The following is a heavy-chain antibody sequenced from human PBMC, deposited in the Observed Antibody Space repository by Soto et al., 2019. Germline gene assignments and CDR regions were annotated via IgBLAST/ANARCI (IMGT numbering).Heavy chain of an antibody. CDR3: ASSASIYCSGGSCSYYDMDV. Sequence: QVQLVQSGAEVKKPGASVKVSCKASGYTFKSYGISWVRQAPGQGLEWMGWISAYKGNTNYAQKLQCRVTMTTDTSTSTVYMELRSLRSDDTAVYYCASSASIYCSGGSCSYYDMDVWGQGTTVIVSS. V-gene: IGHV1-18*01. CDR2: ISAYKGNT. J-gene: IGHJ6*02. D-gene: IGHD2-15*01. CDR1: GYTFKSYG.